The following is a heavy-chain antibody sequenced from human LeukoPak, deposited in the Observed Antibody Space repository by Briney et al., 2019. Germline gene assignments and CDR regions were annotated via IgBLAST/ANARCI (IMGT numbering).Heavy chain of an antibody. CDR1: GGSISSYY. V-gene: IGHV4-4*07. Sequence: SETLSLTCTVSGGSISSYYWSWIRQPAGKGLEWIGRIYTSGSTNYNSSLKSRVTMSVDTSKNQFSLKLSSVTAADTAVYYCARQQWLVRPFDYWGQGTLVTVSS. J-gene: IGHJ4*02. CDR2: IYTSGST. D-gene: IGHD6-19*01. CDR3: ARQQWLVRPFDY.